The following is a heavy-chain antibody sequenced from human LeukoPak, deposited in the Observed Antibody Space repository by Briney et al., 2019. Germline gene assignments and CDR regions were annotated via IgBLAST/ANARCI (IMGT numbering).Heavy chain of an antibody. CDR3: ARDQTAGYSDY. J-gene: IGHJ4*02. D-gene: IGHD3-22*01. V-gene: IGHV3-30*03. CDR1: GFTFRNYD. CDR2: ISRDGTNK. Sequence: PGRSLGLSCEASGFTFRNYDMHWVRQAPGKGLEWAAVISRDGTNKYYADSVKGRFTISRDSSKNTVYLQMNSQSAEDTAVYYCARDQTAGYSDYWGQGTLVTVSS.